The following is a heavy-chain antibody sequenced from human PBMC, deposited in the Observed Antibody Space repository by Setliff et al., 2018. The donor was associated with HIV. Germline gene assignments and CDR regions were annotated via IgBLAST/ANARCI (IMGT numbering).Heavy chain of an antibody. Sequence: ASVKVSCKASGYGFTRKIIHWVRQAPGQRLEWMGWINVGSGNTNYAQKLQGRVTMTTDTSTSTAYMELRSLRSDDTAVYYCAREWGITVTLDYWGQGTLVTVSS. V-gene: IGHV1-3*01. D-gene: IGHD4-17*01. CDR3: AREWGITVTLDY. CDR2: INVGSGNT. CDR1: GYGFTRKI. J-gene: IGHJ4*02.